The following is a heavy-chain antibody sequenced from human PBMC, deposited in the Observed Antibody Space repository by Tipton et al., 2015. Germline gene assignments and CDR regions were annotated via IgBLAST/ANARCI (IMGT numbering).Heavy chain of an antibody. Sequence: PGLVKSSETLSLTCAVSGYFISSGHFWGWVRQTPGKGLEWIASMHENGDAYYNPLWTGRVTISIDTPNNEFSLKLSSVTAADTAVYYCARARGRHGGLFDSWGQGILVTVSS. D-gene: IGHD4-23*01. V-gene: IGHV4-38-2*01. CDR3: ARARGRHGGLFDS. J-gene: IGHJ4*02. CDR1: GYFISSGHF. CDR2: MHENGDA.